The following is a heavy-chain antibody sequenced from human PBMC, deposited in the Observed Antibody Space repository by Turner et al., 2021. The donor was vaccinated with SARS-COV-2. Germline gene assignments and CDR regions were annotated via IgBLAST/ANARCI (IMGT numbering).Heavy chain of an antibody. Sequence: QVQLQESGPGLVKPSETLSLTCTVSGGSISSYYWGWIRQPPGKGLEWIGSIYYSGSTYYNPSLKSRVTISVDTSKNQFSLKLSSVTAADTAVYYCAIAPNYYYGMDVWGQGTTVTVSS. J-gene: IGHJ6*02. CDR2: IYYSGST. CDR1: GGSISSYY. V-gene: IGHV4-39*01. CDR3: AIAPNYYYGMDV.